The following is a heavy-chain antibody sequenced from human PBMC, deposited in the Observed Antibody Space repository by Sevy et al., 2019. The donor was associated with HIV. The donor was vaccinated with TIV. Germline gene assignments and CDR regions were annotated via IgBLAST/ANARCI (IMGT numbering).Heavy chain of an antibody. CDR3: ACLPVPPGYYYGMDV. V-gene: IGHV3-21*01. CDR1: GFTFSSYS. CDR2: ISSSSSYI. Sequence: GGSLRLSCAASGFTFSSYSMNWVRQAPGKGLEWVSSISSSSSYIYYADSVKGRFTISRDNAKNSLYLQMNSLRAEDTAVYYCACLPVPPGYYYGMDVWGQGTTVTVSS. J-gene: IGHJ6*02.